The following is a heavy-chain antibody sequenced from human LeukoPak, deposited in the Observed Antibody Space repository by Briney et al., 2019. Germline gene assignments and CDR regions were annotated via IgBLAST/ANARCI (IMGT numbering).Heavy chain of an antibody. CDR2: IWYDGSNK. V-gene: IGHV3-33*01. Sequence: PGGSLRLSCAASGFTFSSYGMHWVRQAPGKGLEWVAVIWYDGSNKYYADSVKGRFTISRDNSKNTLYLQMNSLRAEDTAVCYCARGRHRYCSSTSCYTRAAAANDMDVWGKGTTVTVSS. D-gene: IGHD2-2*02. CDR3: ARGRHRYCSSTSCYTRAAAANDMDV. J-gene: IGHJ6*03. CDR1: GFTFSSYG.